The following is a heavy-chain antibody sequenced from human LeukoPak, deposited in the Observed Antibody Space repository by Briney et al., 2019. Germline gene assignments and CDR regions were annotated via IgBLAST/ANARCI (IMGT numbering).Heavy chain of an antibody. D-gene: IGHD6-13*01. CDR1: GFTFSSYA. J-gene: IGHJ1*01. CDR2: ISGSGGST. CDR3: AKLGPYSSSWFEYFQH. Sequence: GGSLRLSCAASGFTFSSYAVSWVRQAPGKGLEWVSAISGSGGSTYYADSVKGRFTISRDNSKNTLYVQMNSLRAEDTAVYYCAKLGPYSSSWFEYFQHWGQGTLVTVSS. V-gene: IGHV3-23*01.